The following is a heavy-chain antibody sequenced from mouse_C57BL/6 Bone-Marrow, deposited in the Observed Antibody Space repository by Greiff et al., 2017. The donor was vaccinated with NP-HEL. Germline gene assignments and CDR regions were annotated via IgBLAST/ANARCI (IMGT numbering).Heavy chain of an antibody. CDR3: ARNRVYYGSSYGFAY. V-gene: IGHV2-9-1*01. CDR2: IWTGGGT. Sequence: QVQLKESGPGLVAPSQSLSITCTVSGFSLTSYAISWVRPPPGKGLEWLGVIWTGGGTNYNSALKSRLSISKDNSKSQVFLKMNSLQTDDTARYYCARNRVYYGSSYGFAYWGQGTLVTVSA. CDR1: GFSLTSYA. J-gene: IGHJ3*01. D-gene: IGHD1-1*01.